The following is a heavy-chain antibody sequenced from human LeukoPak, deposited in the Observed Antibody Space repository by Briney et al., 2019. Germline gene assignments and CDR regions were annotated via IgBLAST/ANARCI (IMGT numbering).Heavy chain of an antibody. CDR3: ARDYDSTAGHDY. D-gene: IGHD3-22*01. V-gene: IGHV3-23*01. Sequence: GGSLRLSCATSQFNFNKFGMTWVRQAPGKGLEWVSSISGNGDSTQYADSVQGRFAISRDNSKNTLYLQMNSLRAEDTAVYYCARDYDSTAGHDYWGQGTLVTVSS. CDR1: QFNFNKFG. CDR2: ISGNGDST. J-gene: IGHJ4*02.